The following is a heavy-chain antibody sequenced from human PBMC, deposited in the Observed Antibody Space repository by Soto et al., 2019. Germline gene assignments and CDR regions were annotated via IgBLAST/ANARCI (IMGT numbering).Heavy chain of an antibody. CDR1: GGSISSGDYY. Sequence: PSETLSLTCTVSGGSISSGDYYWSWIRQPPGKGLEWIGYIYYSGSTYYNPSLKSRVIISVDTSKNQFSLKLSSVTAADTAVYYCARVYYGSGRFDSWGQGTLVTVSS. CDR3: ARVYYGSGRFDS. CDR2: IYYSGST. V-gene: IGHV4-30-4*01. D-gene: IGHD3-10*01. J-gene: IGHJ5*01.